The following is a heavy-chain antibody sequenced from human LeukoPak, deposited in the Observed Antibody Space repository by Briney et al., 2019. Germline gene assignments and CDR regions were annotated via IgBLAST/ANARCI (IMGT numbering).Heavy chain of an antibody. V-gene: IGHV3-30*02. CDR2: LRFDGKNK. J-gene: IGHJ4*02. CDR3: TKSGLERPLH. D-gene: IGHD1-1*01. CDR1: GFIFSNYD. Sequence: GGSLRLSCAASGFIFSNYDMHWVRQAPGKGLEWVACLRFDGKNKYYAESVKGRFTVSRDTSKNTLYLQMDSLRPEDTAVYYCTKSGLERPLHWGQGTLVTVSS.